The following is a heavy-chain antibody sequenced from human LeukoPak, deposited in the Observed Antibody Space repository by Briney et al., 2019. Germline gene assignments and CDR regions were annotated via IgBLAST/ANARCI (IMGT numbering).Heavy chain of an antibody. CDR1: GFTFNKYD. V-gene: IGHV3-30*04. CDR3: AKIGDRGAYCTGGTCYPYFYYYMDV. Sequence: GTSLRLSCTASGFTFNKYDMHWVRQAPGKGLEWVTFISHDGSQEHYADSVKGRFTISRDNSKQTVYLQMNSLKSEDTALYYCAKIGDRGAYCTGGTCYPYFYYYMDVWGKGTTVTI. D-gene: IGHD2-15*01. CDR2: ISHDGSQE. J-gene: IGHJ6*03.